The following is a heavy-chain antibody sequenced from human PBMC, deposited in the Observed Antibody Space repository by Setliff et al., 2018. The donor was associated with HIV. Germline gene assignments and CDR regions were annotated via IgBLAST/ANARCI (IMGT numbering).Heavy chain of an antibody. Sequence: SETLSLTCTVSGYSISSGYYWGWIRQPPGKGLEWIGSIYSSGSTNYNPSLESRVTISVDTSKNQFSLTLNSVTAADTAVYYCARGSRQLTIFGVVFKTNYYFMDVWGKGTAVTVSS. CDR3: ARGSRQLTIFGVVFKTNYYFMDV. V-gene: IGHV4-38-2*02. D-gene: IGHD3-3*01. CDR2: IYSSGST. CDR1: GYSISSGYY. J-gene: IGHJ6*03.